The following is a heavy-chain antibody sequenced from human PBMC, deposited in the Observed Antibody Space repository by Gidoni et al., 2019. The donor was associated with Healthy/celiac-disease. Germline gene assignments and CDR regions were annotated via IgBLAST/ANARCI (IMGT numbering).Heavy chain of an antibody. J-gene: IGHJ4*02. Sequence: QVQLQESGPGLVKPSQTLSLPCTVPGGSLTSGGYYWSWIRQHPGKGLEWIGYIYYSGSTYYNPSLKSRVTISVDTSKNQFSLKLSSVTAADTAVYYCARARLVVVPAAIRYYFDYWGQGTLVTVTS. CDR3: ARARLVVVPAAIRYYFDY. CDR2: IYYSGST. CDR1: GGSLTSGGYY. V-gene: IGHV4-31*03. D-gene: IGHD2-2*01.